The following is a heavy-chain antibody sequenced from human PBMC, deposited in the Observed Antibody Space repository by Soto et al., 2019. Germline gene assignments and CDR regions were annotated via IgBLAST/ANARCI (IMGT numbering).Heavy chain of an antibody. V-gene: IGHV4-38-2*01. CDR2: IYHSGST. J-gene: IGHJ5*02. CDR1: GYSISSGYY. CDR3: AKIGDSDTWYRADT. Sequence: SEALSLICAVSGYSISSGYYWGWIRQPPGKGLEWIGSIYHSGSTYYNPSLKSRVTISVDTSKNQFSLKVNSVTAADTAVYYCAKIGDSDTWYRADTWGQGTLVTVSS. D-gene: IGHD6-13*01.